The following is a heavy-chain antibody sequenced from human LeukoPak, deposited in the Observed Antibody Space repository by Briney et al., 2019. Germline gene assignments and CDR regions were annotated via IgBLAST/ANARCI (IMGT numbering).Heavy chain of an antibody. CDR1: GFTFSSYG. Sequence: PGGSLRLSCAASGFTFSSYGMHWVRQAPGKGLEWVAVIWYDGSNKYYADSVKGRFTISRDNAKNSLYLQMDSLRAEDTAVYYCARNYDILTGLPYFDYWGQGTLVTVSS. V-gene: IGHV3-33*03. J-gene: IGHJ4*02. CDR3: ARNYDILTGLPYFDY. D-gene: IGHD3-9*01. CDR2: IWYDGSNK.